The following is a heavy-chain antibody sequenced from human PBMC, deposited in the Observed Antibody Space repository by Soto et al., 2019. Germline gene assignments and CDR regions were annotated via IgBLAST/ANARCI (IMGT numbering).Heavy chain of an antibody. Sequence: GASVKVSCKASGYTFTGYYMHWVRQAPGQGLEWMGWINPNSGGTNYAQKFQGWVTMTRDTSISTAYMELSRLRSDDTAVYYCARGEGPYSSGSIDYWGQGTLVTVSS. V-gene: IGHV1-2*04. J-gene: IGHJ4*02. CDR2: INPNSGGT. D-gene: IGHD6-19*01. CDR1: GYTFTGYY. CDR3: ARGEGPYSSGSIDY.